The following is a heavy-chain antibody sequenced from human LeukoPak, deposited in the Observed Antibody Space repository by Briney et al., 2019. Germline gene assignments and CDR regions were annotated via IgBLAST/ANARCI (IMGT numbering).Heavy chain of an antibody. J-gene: IGHJ4*02. D-gene: IGHD2-21*02. Sequence: GESLKISCTGSGFTVTDHWIAWVRQMPGKGLEWVGIIHPAVSDTPKSPSFQGQVVISVDRSISTAYLQWNSLKASETAMYYCAASPPHCGADCPFDYWGQGTLVTVSS. CDR1: GFTVTDHW. V-gene: IGHV5-51*01. CDR3: AASPPHCGADCPFDY. CDR2: IHPAVSDT.